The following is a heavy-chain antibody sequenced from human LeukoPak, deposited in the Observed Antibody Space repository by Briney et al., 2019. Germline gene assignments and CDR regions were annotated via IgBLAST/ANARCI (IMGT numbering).Heavy chain of an antibody. CDR3: ARGVAVAGTFDY. CDR2: ISGSSSTI. J-gene: IGHJ4*02. D-gene: IGHD6-19*01. V-gene: IGHV3-48*01. Sequence: GGSLRLSCAASGFTFSSYSMNWVRQAPGKGLEWVSYISGSSSTIYYADSVKGRFTISRDNAKNSLYLQMNSLRAEDTAVYYCARGVAVAGTFDYWGQGTLVTVSS. CDR1: GFTFSSYS.